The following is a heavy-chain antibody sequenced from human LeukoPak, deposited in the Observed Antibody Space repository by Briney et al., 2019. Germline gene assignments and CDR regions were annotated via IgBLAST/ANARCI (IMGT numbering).Heavy chain of an antibody. V-gene: IGHV3-21*01. D-gene: IGHD6-13*01. CDR2: ISSSSSYI. CDR3: ARPLTIAAAGNYYYYYGMDV. CDR1: GFTFSSYS. Sequence: GGSLRLSCAASGFTFSSYSMNWVRQAPGKGLEWVSSISSSSSYIYYADSVKGRFTISRDNAKNSLYLKMNSLRAEDTAVYYCARPLTIAAAGNYYYYYGMDVWGKGTTVTVSS. J-gene: IGHJ6*04.